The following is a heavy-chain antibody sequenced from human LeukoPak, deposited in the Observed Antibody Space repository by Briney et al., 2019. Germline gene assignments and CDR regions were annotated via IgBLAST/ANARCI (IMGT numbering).Heavy chain of an antibody. V-gene: IGHV4-59*08. Sequence: SETLSLTCAVSGGSISTYYWSWVRQPLGKGLEWLGSIYFSGSTNYSPSLESRLSISLHTSKTQFSLRLASVTAADTAVYYCARLRGELGVLMEFDSWGQGTLVTVSS. D-gene: IGHD2-8*01. CDR1: GGSISTYY. J-gene: IGHJ4*02. CDR2: IYFSGST. CDR3: ARLRGELGVLMEFDS.